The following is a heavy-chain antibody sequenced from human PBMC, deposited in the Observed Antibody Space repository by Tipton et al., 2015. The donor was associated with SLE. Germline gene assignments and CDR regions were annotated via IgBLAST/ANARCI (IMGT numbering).Heavy chain of an antibody. D-gene: IGHD6-19*01. V-gene: IGHV3-30*04. CDR3: ARDLVAVAGYGMDV. CDR2: ISYDGTNK. Sequence: SLRLSCAASGFTFSSYAMHWVRQAPGKGLEWVAVISYDGTNKYYADSVKGRFTISRDNSKNTLYLQMNSLRPEDTAVYYCARDLVAVAGYGMDVWGQGTTVTVSS. CDR1: GFTFSSYA. J-gene: IGHJ6*02.